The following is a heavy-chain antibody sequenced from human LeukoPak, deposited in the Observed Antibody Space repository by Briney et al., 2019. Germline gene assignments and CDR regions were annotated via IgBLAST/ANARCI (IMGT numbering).Heavy chain of an antibody. CDR1: GGTFSSYA. CDR2: IIPIFGTA. Sequence: ASVKVSCKASGGTFSSYAISWVRQAPGQGLEWMGGIIPIFGTANYAQKFQGRVTITADESTSTAYMELSSLRSEDTAVYYCARDGSYSSQAFDIWGQGTMVTVSS. CDR3: ARDGSYSSQAFDI. J-gene: IGHJ3*02. V-gene: IGHV1-69*13. D-gene: IGHD1-26*01.